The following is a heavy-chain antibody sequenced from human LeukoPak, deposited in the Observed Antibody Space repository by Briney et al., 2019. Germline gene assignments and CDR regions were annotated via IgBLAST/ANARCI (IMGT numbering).Heavy chain of an antibody. D-gene: IGHD4-11*01. V-gene: IGHV3-11*01. CDR3: ARDDIWGSYSNSPGAFDI. J-gene: IGHJ3*02. CDR2: ISSSGSTI. CDR1: GFTFSDYY. Sequence: PGGSLRLSCAASGFTFSDYYMSWIRQAPGKGLEWVSYISSSGSTIYYADSVKGRFTISRDNAKNSLYLQMNSLRAEDTAVYYCARDDIWGSYSNSPGAFDIWGQGTMVTVSS.